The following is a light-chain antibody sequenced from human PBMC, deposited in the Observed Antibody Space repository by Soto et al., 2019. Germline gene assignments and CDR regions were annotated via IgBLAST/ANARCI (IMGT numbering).Light chain of an antibody. CDR1: QSISSY. Sequence: DIQVTQSPSSLAASVGDRVTITCRASQSISSYLNWYQQKPGKAPKLLIYAASSSQSGVPSRFSGSGSGTDFTLTISSLQPEDFATYYCQQSNSTPPTFGQGTKVDIK. V-gene: IGKV1-39*01. CDR2: AAS. J-gene: IGKJ1*01. CDR3: QQSNSTPPT.